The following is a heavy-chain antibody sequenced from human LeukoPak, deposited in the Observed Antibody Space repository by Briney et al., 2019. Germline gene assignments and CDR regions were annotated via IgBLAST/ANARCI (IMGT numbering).Heavy chain of an antibody. CDR1: GGTFSSYA. D-gene: IGHD3/OR15-3a*01. J-gene: IGHJ4*02. CDR3: ARDKRDWVFDY. Sequence: ASVKVSCKASGGTFSSYAISWVRQAPGQGLEWMGRIIPILGIANYAQKFQGRVTITADKSTSTAYMELSSLRSEDTAVYYCARDKRDWVFDYWGQGTLVTVSS. CDR2: IIPILGIA. V-gene: IGHV1-69*04.